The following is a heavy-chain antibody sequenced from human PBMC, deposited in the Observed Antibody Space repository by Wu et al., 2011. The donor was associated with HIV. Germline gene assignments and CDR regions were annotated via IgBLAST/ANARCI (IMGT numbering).Heavy chain of an antibody. V-gene: IGHV1-2*02. D-gene: IGHD2-15*01. Sequence: QVQLVQSGAEVKKPGASVKVSCKASGYTFTGYYMYWVRQAPGQGLEWMGWINPNNGGTNYAQKFQGRVTMTRDTSISTAYMELSRLRSDDTAVYYCARPYCSGGNCLGLYFWGQGTLVTVSS. J-gene: IGHJ4*02. CDR3: ARPYCSGGNCLGLYF. CDR1: GYTFTGYY. CDR2: INPNNGGT.